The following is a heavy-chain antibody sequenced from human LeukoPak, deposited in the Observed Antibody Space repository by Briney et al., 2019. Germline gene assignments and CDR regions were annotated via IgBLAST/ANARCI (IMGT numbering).Heavy chain of an antibody. CDR2: ISNTGATT. Sequence: GGSLRLSCAASGFTFSTYAMSWVRQAPGKGLEWVSTISNTGATTYDADSGKGRFTISRDNSNNTLYLQMNSLRAEDTAVYYCAKVCRDGHNRDCFDPWGQGTLVTVSS. CDR3: AKVCRDGHNRDCFDP. V-gene: IGHV3-23*01. J-gene: IGHJ5*02. CDR1: GFTFSTYA. D-gene: IGHD5-24*01.